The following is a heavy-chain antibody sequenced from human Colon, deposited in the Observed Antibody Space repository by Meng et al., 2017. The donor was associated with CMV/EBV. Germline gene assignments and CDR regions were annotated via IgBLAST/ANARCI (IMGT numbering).Heavy chain of an antibody. V-gene: IGHV4-4*07. CDR2: VYISGNT. CDR1: GASITSYY. CDR3: ARDSNLSGLAY. J-gene: IGHJ4*02. Sequence: AQPRASGPGLVKPSETLSLTCTVSGASITSYYWSWIRQPAGKGLEWIGRVYISGNTNYDPSLKSRVTMSIDTSKNQLSLNIRSVTAADTAVYYCARDSNLSGLAYWGQGTLVTVSS. D-gene: IGHD3-10*01.